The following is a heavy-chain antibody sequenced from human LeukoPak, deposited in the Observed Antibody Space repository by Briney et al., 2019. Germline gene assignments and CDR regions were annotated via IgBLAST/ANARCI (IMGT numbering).Heavy chain of an antibody. J-gene: IGHJ6*02. CDR1: GGTFYSYA. D-gene: IGHD3-22*01. CDR3: AGLAGDYYDSSGYYHNYYYGMDV. V-gene: IGHV1-69*04. CDR2: IFPILGIA. Sequence: GASVNVSCKASGGTFYSYAISWVRQAPGQGLEWMGRIFPILGIANYAQKFQDRVTITADKSTSTAYMELSSLRSEDTAVYYCAGLAGDYYDSSGYYHNYYYGMDVWGQGTTVTVSS.